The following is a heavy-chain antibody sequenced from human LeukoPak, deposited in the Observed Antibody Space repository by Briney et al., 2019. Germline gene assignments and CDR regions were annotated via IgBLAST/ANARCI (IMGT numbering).Heavy chain of an antibody. D-gene: IGHD4-17*01. CDR3: ARGGAGVWFMTTVTLYYYYGMGV. V-gene: IGHV6-1*01. Sequence: SQTLSLTCAISGDSVSSNSAAWNWIRQSPSRGLEWLGRTYYRSKWYNDYAVSVKSRITINPDTSKNQFSLQLNSVTPEDTAVYYCARGGAGVWFMTTVTLYYYYGMGVWGQGTTVTVSS. CDR1: GDSVSSNSAA. CDR2: TYYRSKWYN. J-gene: IGHJ6*02.